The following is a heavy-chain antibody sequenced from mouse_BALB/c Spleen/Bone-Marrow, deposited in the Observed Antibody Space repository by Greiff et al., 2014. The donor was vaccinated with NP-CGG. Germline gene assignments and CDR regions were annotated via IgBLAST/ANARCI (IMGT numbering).Heavy chain of an antibody. D-gene: IGHD1-2*01. CDR1: AYSITSGYG. V-gene: IGHV3-1*02. CDR3: AREARTTARFAY. CDR2: IHYSGST. Sequence: EVKLVESGPVLVKPSQSLSLTCTVTAYSITSGYGWHWIRQFPGNKLEWMGYIHYSGSTHYIPSLKSRISITRDISKNQFFLQLNSVTTEDTATYYCAREARTTARFAYWGQGTLVTVSA. J-gene: IGHJ3*01.